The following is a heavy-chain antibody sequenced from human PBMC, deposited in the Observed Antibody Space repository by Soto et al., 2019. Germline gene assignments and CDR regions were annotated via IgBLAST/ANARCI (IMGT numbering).Heavy chain of an antibody. CDR3: ARDVPLNYYDSTYSSYALDV. J-gene: IGHJ6*02. CDR1: GGAFSGHA. D-gene: IGHD3-22*01. Sequence: SVKVSCKASGGAFSGHAISWLRQAPGQGLEWMGQIIPFFKGTKYAQKFQGRVTITADDSTSTAYMDLRSLTSEDTAVYYCARDVPLNYYDSTYSSYALDVWGQGTTVTVSS. CDR2: IIPFFKGT. V-gene: IGHV1-69*13.